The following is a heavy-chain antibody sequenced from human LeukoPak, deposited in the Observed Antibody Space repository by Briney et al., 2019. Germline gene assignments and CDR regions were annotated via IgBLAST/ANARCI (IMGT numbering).Heavy chain of an antibody. CDR3: ARLRPSGMGGGFDY. J-gene: IGHJ4*02. Sequence: SETLSLTCTVSGGSISNHYWSWIRQPPGKGLEGIAYIYSSGSTNYNPSLKSRVTISVDSSKNQFSLKLSSVAAADTAVYYCARLRPSGMGGGFDYWGQGTLVTVSS. CDR2: IYSSGST. CDR1: GGSISNHY. V-gene: IGHV4-59*11. D-gene: IGHD3-10*01.